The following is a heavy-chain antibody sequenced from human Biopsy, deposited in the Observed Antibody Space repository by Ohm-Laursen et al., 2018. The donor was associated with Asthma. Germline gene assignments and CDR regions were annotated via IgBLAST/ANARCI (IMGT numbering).Heavy chain of an antibody. CDR2: ISWNSGNI. V-gene: IGHV3-9*01. J-gene: IGHJ4*01. CDR1: GFSFDDCA. CDR3: AKSADYYDSTDYLDF. D-gene: IGHD3-22*01. Sequence: SSLRLSCTATGFSFDDCAMHWVRQAPGKGLERVSSISWNSGNIDYAVSVKGRFTISRDNAKNSLYLQMQSLRPEDTAFYYCAKSADYYDSTDYLDFWGRGTLVTVSS.